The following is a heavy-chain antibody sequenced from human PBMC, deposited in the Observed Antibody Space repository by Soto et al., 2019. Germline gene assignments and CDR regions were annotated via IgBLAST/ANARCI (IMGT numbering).Heavy chain of an antibody. CDR3: TTVSSRGWYVNDDDAFDI. CDR2: IKSKTDGGTT. V-gene: IGHV3-15*01. J-gene: IGHJ3*02. Sequence: GGSLRLSCAASGFTFSNAWMSWVRQAPGKGLEWVGRIKSKTDGGTTDYAAPVKGRFTISRDDSKNTLYLQMNSLKTEDTAVYYCTTVSSRGWYVNDDDAFDISGQGTMVTVSS. CDR1: GFTFSNAW. D-gene: IGHD6-19*01.